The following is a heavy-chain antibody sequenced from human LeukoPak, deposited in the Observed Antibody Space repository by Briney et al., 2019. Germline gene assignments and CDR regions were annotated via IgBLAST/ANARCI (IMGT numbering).Heavy chain of an antibody. CDR3: ARDNTAAGPFDY. J-gene: IGHJ4*02. CDR2: IDPSGGST. CDR1: GYTXTSYY. Sequence: ASVKVSCKPSGYTXTSYYLHWVRQAPGQGLEWMGIIDPSGGSTSYAQKFQGRVTMTRDTSTSTVYMEVSSLRSEDTAVYYCARDNTAAGPFDYWGQGTLVTVSS. V-gene: IGHV1-46*01. D-gene: IGHD6-13*01.